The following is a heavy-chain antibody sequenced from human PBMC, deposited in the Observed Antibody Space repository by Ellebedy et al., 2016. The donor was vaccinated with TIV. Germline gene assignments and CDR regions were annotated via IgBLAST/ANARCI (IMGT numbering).Heavy chain of an antibody. CDR1: GYSFTSYW. V-gene: IGHV5-51*01. D-gene: IGHD3-22*01. J-gene: IGHJ4*02. CDR3: ARLNSLYYYDSSGYFLDY. CDR2: IYPGDSDT. Sequence: GESLKISXKGSGYSFTSYWIGWVRQMPGKGLEWMGIIYPGDSDTRYSPSFQGQVTISADKSISTAYLQWSSLKASDTAMYYCARLNSLYYYDSSGYFLDYWGQGTLVTVSS.